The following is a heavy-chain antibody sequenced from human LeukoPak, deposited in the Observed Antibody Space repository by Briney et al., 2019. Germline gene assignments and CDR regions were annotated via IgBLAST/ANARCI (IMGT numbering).Heavy chain of an antibody. D-gene: IGHD2-2*01. CDR2: IYGSGGSS. J-gene: IGHJ4*02. V-gene: IGHV3-23*01. CDR3: AKPLRDASSFNYPYFDI. CDR1: GFTLTNFA. Sequence: GGSLGISWAASGFTLTNFAMNLVRQASGKGLGLVLIIYGSGGSSSLAGFVRGRFTISRDNSNNMLYLQMNSRRAEDTAVYYCAKPLRDASSFNYPYFDIWGQGTLVTASS.